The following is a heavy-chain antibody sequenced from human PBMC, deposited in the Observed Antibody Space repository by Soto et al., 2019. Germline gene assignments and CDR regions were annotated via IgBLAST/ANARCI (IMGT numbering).Heavy chain of an antibody. D-gene: IGHD6-6*01. V-gene: IGHV3-23*01. CDR3: APTYRGPIAAYFDY. CDR2: ISGSGCST. Sequence: EVQLLESGGGLVQPGGSLRLSCAASGFTFSSYAMSWVRQAPGKGLEWVSAISGSGCSTYYADSVKGRFTISRDNSKNTLYLQMNSLRAEDTAIYYCAPTYRGPIAAYFDYWGQGTLVTVSS. J-gene: IGHJ4*02. CDR1: GFTFSSYA.